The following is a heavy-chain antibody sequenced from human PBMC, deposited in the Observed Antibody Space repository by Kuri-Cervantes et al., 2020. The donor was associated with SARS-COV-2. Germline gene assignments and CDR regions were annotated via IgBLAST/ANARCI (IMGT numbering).Heavy chain of an antibody. CDR3: AGGGAHDALDI. D-gene: IGHD3-10*01. V-gene: IGHV1-8*03. Sequence: ASVKVSCKASGGTFSSYAISWVQQATGEGLEWMGWRNPNSGNTGYAQKFQGRVTITRNTSISTAYMELSSLGSEDTAVYYCAGGGAHDALDIWGQGTMVTVSS. CDR2: RNPNSGNT. J-gene: IGHJ3*02. CDR1: GGTFSSYA.